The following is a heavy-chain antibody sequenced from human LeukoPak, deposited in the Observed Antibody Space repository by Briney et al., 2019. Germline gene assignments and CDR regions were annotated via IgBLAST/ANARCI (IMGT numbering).Heavy chain of an antibody. V-gene: IGHV3-30*18. D-gene: IGHD3-10*01. CDR3: AKDPDYYGSGSSPRGYYFDY. CDR2: ISYDGSNK. CDR1: GFTFSSYG. J-gene: IGHJ4*02. Sequence: GGSLRLSCAASGFTFSSYGIHWVRQAPGKGLEWVAVISYDGSNKYYADSVKGRFTISRDNSKNTLYLQMNSLRAEDTAVYYCAKDPDYYGSGSSPRGYYFDYWGQGTLVTVSS.